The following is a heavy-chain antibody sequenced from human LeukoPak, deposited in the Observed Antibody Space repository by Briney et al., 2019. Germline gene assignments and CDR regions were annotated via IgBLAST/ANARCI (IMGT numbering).Heavy chain of an antibody. CDR3: ARDRSIVHFDF. V-gene: IGHV7-4-1*02. CDR1: GYTFTSHS. D-gene: IGHD3-16*02. Sequence: ASVKVSCKASGYTFTSHSINWVRQAPGQGLEWMGRINMNTGNPTYAQGFAGRFVFSLDTSASTAYMQIISLRAEDTAVYYCARDRSIVHFDFWGQGTLVTVSS. J-gene: IGHJ4*02. CDR2: INMNTGNP.